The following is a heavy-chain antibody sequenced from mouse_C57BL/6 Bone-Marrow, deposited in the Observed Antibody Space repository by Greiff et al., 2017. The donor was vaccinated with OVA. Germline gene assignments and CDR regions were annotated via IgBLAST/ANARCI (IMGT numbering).Heavy chain of an antibody. Sequence: QVQLQQPGAELVRPGSSVKLSCKASGYTFTSYWMDWVKQRPGQGLEWIGNIYPSDSETHYNQKFKDKATLTVDKSSSTAYMQLSSLTSEDSAVYYCAREGYGNYDSMDYWGQGTSVTVSS. V-gene: IGHV1-61*01. CDR1: GYTFTSYW. CDR3: AREGYGNYDSMDY. CDR2: IYPSDSET. J-gene: IGHJ4*01. D-gene: IGHD2-10*02.